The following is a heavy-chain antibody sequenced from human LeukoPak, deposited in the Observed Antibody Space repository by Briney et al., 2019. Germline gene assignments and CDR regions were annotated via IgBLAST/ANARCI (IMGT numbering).Heavy chain of an antibody. CDR3: AKTIGPPYYFDY. J-gene: IGHJ4*02. CDR2: ISGSGGTT. Sequence: PGGSLRLSCAASGFTFHSYAMNGVRQAPGKGLEWVSGISGSGGTTYYADSVKGRFTISRDNSKNTLYLQMNSLRAEDTAVYYCAKTIGPPYYFDYWGQGTLVTVSS. CDR1: GFTFHSYA. V-gene: IGHV3-23*01. D-gene: IGHD2/OR15-2a*01.